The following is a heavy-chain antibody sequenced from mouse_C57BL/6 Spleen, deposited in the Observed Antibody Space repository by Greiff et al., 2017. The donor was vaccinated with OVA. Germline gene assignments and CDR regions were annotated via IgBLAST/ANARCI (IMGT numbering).Heavy chain of an antibody. CDR3: TREGYGGWFAY. V-gene: IGHV5-9-1*02. CDR2: ISSGGDYI. CDR1: GFTFSSYA. J-gene: IGHJ3*01. Sequence: EVKVEESGEGLVKPGGSLKLSCAASGFTFSSYAMSWVRQTPEKRLEWVAYISSGGDYIYYADTVKGRFTISRDNARNTLYLQMSSLKSEDTAMYYCTREGYGGWFAYWGQGTLVTVSA. D-gene: IGHD1-1*02.